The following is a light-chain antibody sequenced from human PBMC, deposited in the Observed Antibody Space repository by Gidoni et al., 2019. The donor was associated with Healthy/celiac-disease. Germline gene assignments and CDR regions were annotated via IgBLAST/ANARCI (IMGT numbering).Light chain of an antibody. J-gene: IGKJ2*01. Sequence: ELVMTQSPATLSVSPGERATLSCRASQSVSSNLAWYQQKPGQAPRLLIYGAFTRATGIPASFSGSGSGTEFTLTISSLQSEDFAVYYCQQYNNWPPYTFGQXTKLEIK. CDR2: GAF. CDR1: QSVSSN. CDR3: QQYNNWPPYT. V-gene: IGKV3-15*01.